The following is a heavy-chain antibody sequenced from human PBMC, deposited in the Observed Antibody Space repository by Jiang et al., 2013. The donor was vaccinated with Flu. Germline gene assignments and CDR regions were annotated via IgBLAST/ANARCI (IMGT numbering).Heavy chain of an antibody. J-gene: IGHJ4*02. CDR3: ARHDGDYGGGFDY. Sequence: VQLLESGGGVVQPGRSLRLSCAASGFTFSSYAMHWVRQAPGKGLEWVAVISYDGSNKYYADSVKGRFTISRDNSKNTLYLQMNSLRAEDTAVYYCARHDGDYGGGFDYWGPGNPG. CDR1: GFTFSSYA. D-gene: IGHD4-17*01. V-gene: IGHV3-30-3*01. CDR2: ISYDGSNK.